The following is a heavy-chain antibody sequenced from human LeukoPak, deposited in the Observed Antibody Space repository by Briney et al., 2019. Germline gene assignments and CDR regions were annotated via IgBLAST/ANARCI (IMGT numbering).Heavy chain of an antibody. V-gene: IGHV3-74*01. CDR3: ARLYCSGGSCYPNDYGMDV. CDR1: GFTFTTYW. D-gene: IGHD2-15*01. CDR2: INSDGSIT. Sequence: GGSLRLSCAASGFTFTTYWMHWVRQAPGKGLVWVSHINSDGSITSYADSVKGRFTISRDNAKNTLYLQMNSLRAEDTAVYYCARLYCSGGSCYPNDYGMDVWGQGTTVTVSS. J-gene: IGHJ6*02.